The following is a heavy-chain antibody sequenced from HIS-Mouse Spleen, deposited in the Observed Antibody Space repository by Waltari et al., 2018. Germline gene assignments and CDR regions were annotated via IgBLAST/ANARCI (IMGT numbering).Heavy chain of an antibody. Sequence: EVQLVESGGGLVQPGGSLRLSCSASGFTFSSLWMGWVRQAPGKGLEWVANIKQDGSEKYYVDSVKGRFTISRDNAKNSLYLQMNSLRAEDTAVYYCARDGGTGDFDYWGQGTLVTVSS. J-gene: IGHJ4*02. CDR1: GFTFSSLW. D-gene: IGHD7-27*01. CDR3: ARDGGTGDFDY. V-gene: IGHV3-7*01. CDR2: IKQDGSEK.